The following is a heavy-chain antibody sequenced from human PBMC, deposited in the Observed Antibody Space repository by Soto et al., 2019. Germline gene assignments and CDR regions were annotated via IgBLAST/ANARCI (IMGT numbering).Heavy chain of an antibody. CDR1: GFTFSTYA. V-gene: IGHV3-23*01. CDR3: ATRRDASYYYYGMDV. D-gene: IGHD2-2*01. CDR2: ISGSGGST. J-gene: IGHJ6*02. Sequence: EVQLLESGGGLVQPGGSRRLSCAASGFTFSTYAMSWVRQAPGKGLEWVSAISGSGGSTYYADSVKGRFTISRDNSKNTLFLQMNSLRAEDTAVYYCATRRDASYYYYGMDVWGQGTTVTVSS.